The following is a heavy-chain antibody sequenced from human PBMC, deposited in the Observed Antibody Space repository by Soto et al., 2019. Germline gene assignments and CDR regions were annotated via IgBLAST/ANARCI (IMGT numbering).Heavy chain of an antibody. CDR3: ARVSWREKYGMDV. CDR1: GFTFSDSY. V-gene: IGHV3-11*01. Sequence: WGSLRLSCAASGFTFSDSYISFIRHAPGKGLEWISYITFSGNTVYYADSLKGRFTISRDNAKNSLYLQMNRLRAEDTAVYYCARVSWREKYGMDVWGQGTTVTVSS. J-gene: IGHJ6*02. CDR2: ITFSGNTV.